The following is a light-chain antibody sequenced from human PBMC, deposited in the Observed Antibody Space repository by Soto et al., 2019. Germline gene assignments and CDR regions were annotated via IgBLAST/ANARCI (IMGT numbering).Light chain of an antibody. CDR1: QSVSSF. J-gene: IGKJ4*01. CDR2: DAS. V-gene: IGKV3-11*01. Sequence: PETLSLAPGERAPLSLRASQSVSSFLAWYQQTPGQAPRLLIYDASNRATGIPARFSGSGSGTDFTLTIFSLEPEDGIGDYCKLRGFRLIPFGGGARV. CDR3: KLRGFRLIP.